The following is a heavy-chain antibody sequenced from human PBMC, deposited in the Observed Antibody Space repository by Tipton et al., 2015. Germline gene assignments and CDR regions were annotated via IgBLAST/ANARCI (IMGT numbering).Heavy chain of an antibody. D-gene: IGHD3-9*01. J-gene: IGHJ3*02. V-gene: IGHV4-59*01. CDR3: ARGRLGSYDAYNI. CDR1: GGSIRSYY. CDR2: IQYSGST. Sequence: TLSLTCTVSGGSIRSYYWSWIRQPPGKELEWIGYIQYSGSTNYNPSLKSRVTISIDMSRNQFSLRLTSVTPEDTAVYFCARGRLGSYDAYNIWGQGTMVSVTS.